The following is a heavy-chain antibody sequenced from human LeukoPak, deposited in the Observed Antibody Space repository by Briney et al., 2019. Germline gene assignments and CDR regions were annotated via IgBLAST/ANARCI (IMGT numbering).Heavy chain of an antibody. V-gene: IGHV4-59*01. CDR1: GGSISNYY. Sequence: SSETLSLTCTVAGGSISNYYWSWIRQPPGKGLEWIGYIYYSGTTNYNPSLKSRVTISVDTSKNQFSLKLNSVTAADTGVYYCARGVYIAAAQYGYWGQGTLVTVSS. CDR2: IYYSGTT. J-gene: IGHJ4*02. CDR3: ARGVYIAAAQYGY. D-gene: IGHD6-13*01.